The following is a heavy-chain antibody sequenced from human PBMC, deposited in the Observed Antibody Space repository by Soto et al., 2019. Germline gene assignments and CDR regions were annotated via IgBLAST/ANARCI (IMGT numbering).Heavy chain of an antibody. CDR1: GFTFSSYA. CDR2: ISYDGSNK. CDR3: ARDPSSSYNGPYYYYYGMDV. D-gene: IGHD6-13*01. Sequence: QVQLVESGGGVVQPGRSLRLSCAASGFTFSSYAMHWVRQAPGKGLEWVAVISYDGSNKYYADSVKGRFTISRDNSKNTLYLQMNSLRAEDTAVYYCARDPSSSYNGPYYYYYGMDVWGQGTTVTVSS. V-gene: IGHV3-30-3*01. J-gene: IGHJ6*02.